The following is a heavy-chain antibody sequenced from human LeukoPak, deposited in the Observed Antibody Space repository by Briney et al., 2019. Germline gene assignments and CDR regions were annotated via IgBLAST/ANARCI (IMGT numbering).Heavy chain of an antibody. CDR3: VKEKGGLWGFGELGFFDS. CDR2: LKQDYSEI. V-gene: IGHV3-7*03. CDR1: GYSFSDYW. D-gene: IGHD3-10*01. Sequence: QSGGSLRLSCATSGYSFSDYWISWVRQAPGKGLEWVASLKQDYSEIYYVDSVKGRFTISRDNAKNTLYLQMNSLRAEDTAIYYCVKEKGGLWGFGELGFFDSWGQGTLVTVSS. J-gene: IGHJ4*02.